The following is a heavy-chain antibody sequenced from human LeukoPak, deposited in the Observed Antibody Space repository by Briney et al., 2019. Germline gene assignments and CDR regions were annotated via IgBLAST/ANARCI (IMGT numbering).Heavy chain of an antibody. V-gene: IGHV4-4*07. Sequence: WETLSLTCTVSGGPITTYYLSWIRQSAGMGLEWIGRISGSGVITYNPSLKSRVILSLDTSNNHFSLKLISVTAADTAVYYCARGGWTSAATRAFDIWGQGTMVTVSS. CDR3: ARGGWTSAATRAFDI. CDR2: ISGSGVI. J-gene: IGHJ3*02. CDR1: GGPITTYY. D-gene: IGHD6-19*01.